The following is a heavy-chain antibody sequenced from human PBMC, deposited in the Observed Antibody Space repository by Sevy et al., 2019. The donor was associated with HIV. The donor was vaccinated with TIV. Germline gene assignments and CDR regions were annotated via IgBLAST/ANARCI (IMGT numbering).Heavy chain of an antibody. V-gene: IGHV3-21*01. Sequence: GGSLRLSCAASGFTFSSYSMNWVRQAPGKGLEWVSSISSSSSYIYYADSVKGRFTISRTNAKNSLYLQMNSLRAEDTAVYYCAREWGGQYYYDSSGYYEWWGQGTLVTVSS. CDR3: AREWGGQYYYDSSGYYEW. J-gene: IGHJ4*02. CDR1: GFTFSSYS. D-gene: IGHD3-22*01. CDR2: ISSSSSYI.